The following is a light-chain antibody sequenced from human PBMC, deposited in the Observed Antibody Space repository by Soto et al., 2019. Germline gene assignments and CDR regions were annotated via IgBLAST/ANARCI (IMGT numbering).Light chain of an antibody. CDR1: QNNSRW. V-gene: IGKV1-5*01. Sequence: DIQMTQSPSTLSASIGDRVTITCRASQNNSRWLAWYQPRPGKAPKLLIYDGSCLEGGVPSRFSGSGSGTKFTLTISSLQLDAFATYYCQQYYHYSWTFCQWTKVGIK. CDR2: DGS. CDR3: QQYYHYSWT. J-gene: IGKJ1*01.